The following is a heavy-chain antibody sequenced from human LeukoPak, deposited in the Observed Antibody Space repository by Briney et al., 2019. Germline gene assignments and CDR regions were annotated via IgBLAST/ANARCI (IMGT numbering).Heavy chain of an antibody. CDR2: IIPIFGTA. V-gene: IGHV1-69*01. CDR1: GGTFSSYA. CDR3: ARADYYDSSGYPRF. Sequence: SVKVSCKASGGTFSSYAISWVRQAPGQGLEWMGGIIPIFGTANYAQKFQGRVTITADESTSTAYMELSSLRSEDTAAYYCARADYYDSSGYPRFWGQGTLVTVSS. D-gene: IGHD3-22*01. J-gene: IGHJ4*02.